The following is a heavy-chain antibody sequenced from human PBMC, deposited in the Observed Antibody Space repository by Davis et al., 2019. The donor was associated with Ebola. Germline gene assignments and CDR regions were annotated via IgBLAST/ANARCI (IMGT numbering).Heavy chain of an antibody. CDR3: AKSGGDCYSRGDCYFQH. J-gene: IGHJ1*01. CDR1: GFTFSRYW. Sequence: GESLKISCAASGFTFSRYWMHWVRQAPGKGLVYVSRISSDGGITSYADSVKGRFTISRDNAKDSLYLHMNSLRAEDTAVYYCAKSGGDCYSRGDCYFQHWGQGALVTVSS. D-gene: IGHD2-21*02. CDR2: ISSDGGIT. V-gene: IGHV3-74*01.